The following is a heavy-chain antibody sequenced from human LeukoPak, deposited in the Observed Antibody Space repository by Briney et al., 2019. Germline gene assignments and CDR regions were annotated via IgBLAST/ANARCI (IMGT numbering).Heavy chain of an antibody. D-gene: IGHD3-10*01. CDR2: INPNSGGT. J-gene: IGHJ4*02. CDR1: GYTFTGYY. Sequence: ASVKVSCKASGYTFTGYYMHWVRQAPGQGLEWMGWINPNSGGTNYAQKFQGRVTMTRDTSISTAYMELSRLRSDDTAVYYCVRVQATMVRGVIITSVYFDYWGQGTLVTVSS. CDR3: VRVQATMVRGVIITSVYFDY. V-gene: IGHV1-2*02.